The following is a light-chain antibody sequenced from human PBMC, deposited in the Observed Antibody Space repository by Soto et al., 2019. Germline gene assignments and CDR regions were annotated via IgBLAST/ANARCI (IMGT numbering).Light chain of an antibody. Sequence: DIQMTQSPSTLSASVGDRVTITCRASRKVSGWLAWYQQKPGRAPKLLIYKVSTLESGVPSRFSGSESGTEFTLTINNLQPDDSATYYCQQYNSYRAFGQGTKVEI. V-gene: IGKV1-5*03. CDR1: RKVSGW. CDR3: QQYNSYRA. CDR2: KVS. J-gene: IGKJ1*01.